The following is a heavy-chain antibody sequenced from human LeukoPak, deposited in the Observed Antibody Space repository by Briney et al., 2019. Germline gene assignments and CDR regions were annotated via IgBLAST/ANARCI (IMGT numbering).Heavy chain of an antibody. J-gene: IGHJ4*02. Sequence: ASVKVSCKASGYTFTSYYMHWVRQAPGQGLEWMGWINPNSGGTNYAQKFQGRVTMTRDTSISTAHMELSRLTSDDTAVYYCARASNQYNYDLTFFDYWGQGTLVTVSS. CDR2: INPNSGGT. D-gene: IGHD5-18*01. CDR3: ARASNQYNYDLTFFDY. V-gene: IGHV1-2*02. CDR1: GYTFTSYY.